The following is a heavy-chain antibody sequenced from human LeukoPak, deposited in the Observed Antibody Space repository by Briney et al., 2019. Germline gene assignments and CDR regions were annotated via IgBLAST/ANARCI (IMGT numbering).Heavy chain of an antibody. D-gene: IGHD4/OR15-4a*01. CDR1: GYAFTSYG. V-gene: IGHV1-18*01. J-gene: IGHJ5*02. CDR2: ISAYNGNT. Sequence: ASVKVSCKASGYAFTSYGISWVRQAPGQGLEWMGWISAYNGNTNYAQKLQGRATMTTDTSTSTAYMELRGLRSDDTAVYYCARDMGLTVSTPNWFDPWGQGTLVTVSS. CDR3: ARDMGLTVSTPNWFDP.